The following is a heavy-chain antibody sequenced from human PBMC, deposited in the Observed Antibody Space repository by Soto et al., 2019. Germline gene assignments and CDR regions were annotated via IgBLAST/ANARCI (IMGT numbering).Heavy chain of an antibody. CDR3: ARQASY. V-gene: IGHV4-39*01. J-gene: IGHJ4*02. Sequence: QLQLQESGPGLVKPSETLSLTCNVSGFSISDTSYYWGWIRQPPGKGLEWIGSVYFNGKTFSNPSLKSRLTISVDRSKNQISLRLTSVTAADTAVYYCARQASYWGQGTLVAVSS. CDR1: GFSISDTSYY. CDR2: VYFNGKT.